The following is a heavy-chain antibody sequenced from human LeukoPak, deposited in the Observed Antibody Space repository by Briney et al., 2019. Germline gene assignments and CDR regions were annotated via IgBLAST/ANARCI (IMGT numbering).Heavy chain of an antibody. CDR3: ANRGNYGYFDY. CDR1: GGSTSSSNYY. D-gene: IGHD3-10*01. CDR2: FYYSGST. J-gene: IGHJ4*02. Sequence: SEALSLTCSVSGGSTSSSNYYWGWVRQPPGKGLEWIGSFYYSGSTYYNPSLKSRVTIFADTSKNQFSLKVRSVTAADTAVYYCANRGNYGYFDYWGQGTLVTVFS. V-gene: IGHV4-39*01.